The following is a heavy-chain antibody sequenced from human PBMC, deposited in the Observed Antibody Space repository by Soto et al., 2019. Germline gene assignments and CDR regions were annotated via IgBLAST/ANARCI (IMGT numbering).Heavy chain of an antibody. CDR2: INHSGST. J-gene: IGHJ6*02. CDR3: ARGRALYHDFWSGYCTYGMDL. Sequence: SETLSLNGAFYGGSFSGYYRSRIRQPPGKGLESIGEINHSGSTNYNPSLKSRVSISVDTSKNQFSLKLSSVTAADTAVYYCARGRALYHDFWSGYCTYGMDLWGQGTTVT. CDR1: GGSFSGYY. D-gene: IGHD3-3*01. V-gene: IGHV4-34*01.